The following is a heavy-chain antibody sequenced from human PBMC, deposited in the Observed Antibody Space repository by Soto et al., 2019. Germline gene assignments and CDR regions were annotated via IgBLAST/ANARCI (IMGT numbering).Heavy chain of an antibody. CDR1: GGTFSSYA. Sequence: QVQLVQSGAEAKKPGSSVKVSCKASGGTFSSYAISWVRRPPGQGLEWKGGIIPIFGTANYAQKFQVRVTITADKSTSTAYMELSRLRSEDTGVYYCARGGLAVAGTYNYYYGMDVWGQGTTVTVSS. V-gene: IGHV1-69*06. CDR3: ARGGLAVAGTYNYYYGMDV. J-gene: IGHJ6*02. CDR2: IIPIFGTA. D-gene: IGHD6-19*01.